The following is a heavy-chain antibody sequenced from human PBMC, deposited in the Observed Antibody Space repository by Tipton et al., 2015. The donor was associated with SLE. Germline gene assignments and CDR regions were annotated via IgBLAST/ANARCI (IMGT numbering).Heavy chain of an antibody. V-gene: IGHV4-61*05. CDR3: ARGGDEYFQH. Sequence: TLSLTCTVSGGSISSSSYYWGWIRQPPGKGLEWIGYIYYSGSTNYNPSLKSRVTISVDTSKNQFSLKLSSVTAADTAVYYCARGGDEYFQHWGQGTLVTVSS. J-gene: IGHJ1*01. CDR2: IYYSGST. CDR1: GGSISSSSYY.